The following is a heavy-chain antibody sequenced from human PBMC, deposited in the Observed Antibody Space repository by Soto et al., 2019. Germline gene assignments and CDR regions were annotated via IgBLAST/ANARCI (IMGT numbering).Heavy chain of an antibody. CDR2: ITWNSASV. CDR1: GFIFDDFA. V-gene: IGHV3-9*01. CDR3: TKEVYGMGYYYYGMDV. D-gene: IGHD2-8*01. J-gene: IGHJ6*02. Sequence: GGSLRLSCAASGFIFDDFAMHWVRQAPGKGLEWVSSITWNSASVAYADSVKVRFTISRDNAKNSLYLQMNNLRPEDAALYYCTKEVYGMGYYYYGMDVWGQGTTVTVSS.